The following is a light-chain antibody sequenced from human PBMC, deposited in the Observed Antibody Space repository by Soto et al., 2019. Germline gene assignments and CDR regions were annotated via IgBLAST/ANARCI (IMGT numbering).Light chain of an antibody. CDR3: QEYSRA. J-gene: IGKJ4*01. CDR2: EAS. CDR1: RDISTW. Sequence: DIQMTQSPSTLSASVGDRVTITCRASRDISTWLAWYQQKPGKAPKVLIYEASNLESGVPSRFRGSGSGTDFTLIISTVQPDDFATYYCQEYSRAFGGGTRVQIK. V-gene: IGKV1-5*01.